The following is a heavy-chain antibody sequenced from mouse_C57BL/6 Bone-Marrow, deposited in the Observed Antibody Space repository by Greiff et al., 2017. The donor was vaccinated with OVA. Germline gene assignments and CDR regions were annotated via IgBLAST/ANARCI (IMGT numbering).Heavy chain of an antibody. D-gene: IGHD2-5*01. Sequence: EVQLQQSGAELVRPGASVKLSCTASGFNIKDDYMHWVKQRPEQGLEWIGWIDPENGDTEYASKFQGKATITADTSSNTAYLQLSSLTSEDTAVYYCSSKPHVYWYFDVWGTGTTVTVSS. CDR3: SSKPHVYWYFDV. J-gene: IGHJ1*03. CDR1: GFNIKDDY. V-gene: IGHV14-4*01. CDR2: IDPENGDT.